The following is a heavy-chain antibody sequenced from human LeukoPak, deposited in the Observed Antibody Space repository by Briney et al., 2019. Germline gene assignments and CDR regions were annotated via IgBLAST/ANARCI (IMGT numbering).Heavy chain of an antibody. V-gene: IGHV2-5*08. CDR3: AHSHVAYHDY. D-gene: IGHD2-2*01. CDR1: GFSLSTSGMC. J-gene: IGHJ4*02. Sequence: ASGPTLVKPTQTLTLTCTFSGFSLSTSGMCVSWIRQPPGKALEWLALIYWDDDKRYSPSLKSRVTITRDISKNQVVLTMTNMDPVDTATYYCAHSHVAYHDYWGQGTLVTVSS. CDR2: IYWDDDK.